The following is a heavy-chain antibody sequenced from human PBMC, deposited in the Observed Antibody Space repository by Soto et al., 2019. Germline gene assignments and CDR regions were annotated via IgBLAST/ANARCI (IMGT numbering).Heavy chain of an antibody. V-gene: IGHV3-9*01. D-gene: IGHD2-8*02. CDR1: VFTFDDYA. CDR2: ISWNSGSI. J-gene: IGHJ4*02. CDR3: AKGPVLVAPYDY. Sequence: GGSLRLSCAASVFTFDDYAMHWVRQAPGKGLEWVSGISWNSGSIGYADSVKGRFTISRDNAKNSLYLQMNSLRAEDTALYYCAKGPVLVAPYDYWGQGTLVTVS.